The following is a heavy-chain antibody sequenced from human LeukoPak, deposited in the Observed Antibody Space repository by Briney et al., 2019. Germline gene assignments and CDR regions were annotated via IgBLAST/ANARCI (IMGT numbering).Heavy chain of an antibody. J-gene: IGHJ4*02. CDR3: ARRAGDYSHPYDY. CDR1: GFTFSSYR. V-gene: IGHV3-53*01. CDR2: IYSGGDT. D-gene: IGHD3-22*01. Sequence: GGSLRLSCAASGFTFSSYRMSWVRQAPGKGLEWVSFIYSGGDTYYADSVKGRFTISRDNSKNTFHLQMNSLRAEDTAVYYCARRAGDYSHPYDYWGQGTLVTVSS.